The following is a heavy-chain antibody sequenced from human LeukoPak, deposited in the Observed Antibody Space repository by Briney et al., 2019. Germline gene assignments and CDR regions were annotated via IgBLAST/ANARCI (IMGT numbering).Heavy chain of an antibody. CDR2: ISSSSSYI. V-gene: IGHV3-21*01. Sequence: GGSLRLSCAASGFTFSSYSMNWVRQAPGKGLEWVSSISSSSSYIYYADSVKGRFTISRDNAKNSLYLQMNSLRAEDTAVYYCAGLAVAGRPYYFDYWGQGTLVTVSS. CDR3: AGLAVAGRPYYFDY. CDR1: GFTFSSYS. J-gene: IGHJ4*02. D-gene: IGHD6-19*01.